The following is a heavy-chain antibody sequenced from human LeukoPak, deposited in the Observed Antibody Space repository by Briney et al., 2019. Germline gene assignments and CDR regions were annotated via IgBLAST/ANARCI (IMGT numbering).Heavy chain of an antibody. Sequence: SETLSLTCAVYGGSFSGYYWSWIRQPPGKGLEWIGEINHSGSTNYNPSLKSRVTISVDTSKNQFSLKLSSVTAADTAVYYCARGPDSSGYTNYFDYWGQGTLVIVSS. CDR1: GGSFSGYY. J-gene: IGHJ4*02. D-gene: IGHD3-22*01. V-gene: IGHV4-34*01. CDR3: ARGPDSSGYTNYFDY. CDR2: INHSGST.